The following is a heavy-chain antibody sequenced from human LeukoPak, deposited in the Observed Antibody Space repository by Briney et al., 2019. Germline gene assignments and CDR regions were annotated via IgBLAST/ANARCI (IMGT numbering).Heavy chain of an antibody. D-gene: IGHD3-10*01. CDR1: GGSISSGGYY. CDR3: ARSKIANRGYSYGSGSYHDPRYYFDY. J-gene: IGHJ4*02. V-gene: IGHV4-31*03. CDR2: IDDSGST. Sequence: SQTLTLTCTVSGGSISSGGYYWSWIRQHPGKGLEWFGYIDDSGSTYYNPSLKSRVTISVDTSKNQFSLKLSSVTVADTAVYYCARSKIANRGYSYGSGSYHDPRYYFDYWGQGTLVTVSS.